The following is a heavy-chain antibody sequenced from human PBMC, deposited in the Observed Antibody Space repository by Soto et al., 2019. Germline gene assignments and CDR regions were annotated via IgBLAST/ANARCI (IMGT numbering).Heavy chain of an antibody. J-gene: IGHJ5*02. CDR1: GGSISSSNW. CDR2: IYHTGST. D-gene: IGHD6-13*01. V-gene: IGHV4-4*02. CDR3: ARVSSSSWQRFDP. Sequence: QVQLQESGPGLVKPSGTLSLTCAVSGGSISSSNWWSWVRQSPGKGLEWIGEIYHTGSTSYNPSLRSRVNISVDKPNNQFFLNLSSVTAADTAMYYCARVSSSSWQRFDPWGQGTLVTVSS.